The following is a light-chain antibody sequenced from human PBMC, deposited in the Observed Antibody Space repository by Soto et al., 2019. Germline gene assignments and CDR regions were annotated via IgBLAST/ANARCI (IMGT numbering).Light chain of an antibody. V-gene: IGLV2-8*01. CDR3: KSYAGSNTYV. CDR1: KNDVGFYDF. CDR2: EVV. Sequence: QSVLTQPPSASGSPGQSVTISCTGTKNDVGFYDFVSWYQHHPGKAPRLIIYEVVQRSSGVPDRFSGSKSGNTASLTVSGLQAADEADYFCKSYAGSNTYVFGSGTKV. J-gene: IGLJ1*01.